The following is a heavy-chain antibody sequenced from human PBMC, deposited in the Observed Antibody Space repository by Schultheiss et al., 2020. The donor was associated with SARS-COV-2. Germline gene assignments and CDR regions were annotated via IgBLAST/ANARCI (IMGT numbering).Heavy chain of an antibody. D-gene: IGHD3-3*01. Sequence: GGSLRLSCAASGFTFSSYEMNWVRQAPGKGLEWVSYISSSGSTIYYADSVKGRFTISRDNSKNTLYLQMNSLRAEDTAVYYCARAYPGVVKPYYYYYYMDVWGKGTTVTVSS. CDR2: ISSSGSTI. CDR1: GFTFSSYE. J-gene: IGHJ6*03. CDR3: ARAYPGVVKPYYYYYYMDV. V-gene: IGHV3-48*03.